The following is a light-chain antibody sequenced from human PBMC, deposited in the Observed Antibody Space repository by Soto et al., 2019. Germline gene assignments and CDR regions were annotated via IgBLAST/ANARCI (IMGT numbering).Light chain of an antibody. V-gene: IGLV2-14*01. CDR2: EVS. Sequence: QSVLTQPASVSGSPGQSVTISCTGTSSDVGAYKYVSWYQQHPGKAPKLMIYEVSNRPSGVSNRFSGSKSGNTASLTISGLQADDEADYYCNSYARDIIRFVFGTGTKVTV. CDR3: NSYARDIIRFV. CDR1: SSDVGAYKY. J-gene: IGLJ1*01.